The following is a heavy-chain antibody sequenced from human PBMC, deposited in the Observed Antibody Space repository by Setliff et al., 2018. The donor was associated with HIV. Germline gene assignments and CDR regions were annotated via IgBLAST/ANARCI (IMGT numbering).Heavy chain of an antibody. J-gene: IGHJ4*02. CDR1: GYSISSGYY. CDR2: IYHSGTT. CDR3: ARHTVGAFDY. Sequence: KPSDTLSLTCAVSGYSISSGYYWGWIRQTPGKGLEWIGSIYHSGTTYYNPSLRSRVTISVDTSKNQFSLKLSSVTAADTAVYYCARHTVGAFDYWGQGTLVTVSS. D-gene: IGHD1-26*01. V-gene: IGHV4-38-2*01.